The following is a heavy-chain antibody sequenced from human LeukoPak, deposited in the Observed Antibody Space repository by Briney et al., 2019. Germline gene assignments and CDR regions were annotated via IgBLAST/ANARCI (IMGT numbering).Heavy chain of an antibody. V-gene: IGHV1-8*01. J-gene: IGHJ4*02. Sequence: ASVKVSCKASGYTFTNYDINWVRQATGQGLEWMGWMNPNSDNIGYAQKFQGGVTMTRDTSISTAYMELSSLRSDDTAVYFCARGNYDGYYFDSWGQGTLVTVFS. D-gene: IGHD4-23*01. CDR2: MNPNSDNI. CDR1: GYTFTNYD. CDR3: ARGNYDGYYFDS.